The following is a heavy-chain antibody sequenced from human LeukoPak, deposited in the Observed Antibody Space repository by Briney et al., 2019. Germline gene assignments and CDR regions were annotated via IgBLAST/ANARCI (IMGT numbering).Heavy chain of an antibody. D-gene: IGHD3-22*01. CDR2: ISYSGST. V-gene: IGHV4-59*01. J-gene: IGHJ5*02. CDR1: GGSISSYY. CDR3: AREPGFDSSGYLNWFDP. Sequence: SETLSLTCTVSGGSISSYYWSWIRQPPGKGLEWMACISYSGSTKYNPSLKRRVTISVDTSNNQLSLKLSSVTAADTAVYYCAREPGFDSSGYLNWFDPWGQGALVTVSS.